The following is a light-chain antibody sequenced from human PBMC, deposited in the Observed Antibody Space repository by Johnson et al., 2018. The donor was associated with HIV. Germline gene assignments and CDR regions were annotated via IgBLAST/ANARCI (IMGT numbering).Light chain of an antibody. Sequence: QSVLTQPPSVSAAPGQKVTIPCSGSSSNIGKNSVSWYQQLPGTAPKLLIYESNKRPSGIPDRFSASKSGTSATLAITGLQTGDEVDYYCGTWDSSLSAYVFGTGTKVTVL. V-gene: IGLV1-51*02. J-gene: IGLJ1*01. CDR3: GTWDSSLSAYV. CDR1: SSNIGKNS. CDR2: ESN.